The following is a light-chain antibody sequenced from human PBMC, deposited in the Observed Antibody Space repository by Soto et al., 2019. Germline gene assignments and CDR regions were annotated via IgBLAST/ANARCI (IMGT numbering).Light chain of an antibody. CDR2: AAT. CDR1: QTIDTY. CDR3: QQNFNFPRT. V-gene: IGKV1-39*01. J-gene: IGKJ1*01. Sequence: DIQLTQSPSSLSASVGDRVTITCRASQTIDTYLNWYQHKPGTAPKVLIYAATYLQNGVPSRFSGTGSGADFTLTISSLQPEDFATHYCQQNFNFPRTFGQGTKVDIK.